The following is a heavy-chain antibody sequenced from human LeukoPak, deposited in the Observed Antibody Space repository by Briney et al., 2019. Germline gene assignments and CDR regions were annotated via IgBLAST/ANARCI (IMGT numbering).Heavy chain of an antibody. Sequence: SETLSLTCTVSGGSISSSSYYWSWIRQPPGKGLEWIGYIYYSGSTNYNPSLKSRVTISVDTSKNQFSLKLSSVTAADTAVYYCARLLPRRVAARGFDPWGQGTLVTVSS. CDR3: ARLLPRRVAARGFDP. D-gene: IGHD2-15*01. V-gene: IGHV4-61*05. CDR2: IYYSGST. J-gene: IGHJ5*02. CDR1: GGSISSSSYY.